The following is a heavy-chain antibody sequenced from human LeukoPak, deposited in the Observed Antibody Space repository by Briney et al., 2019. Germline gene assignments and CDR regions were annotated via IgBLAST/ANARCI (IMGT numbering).Heavy chain of an antibody. Sequence: GGSLRLSCAASGFTFSSYEMNWVRQAPGKGLEWVSYISSSGSTIYYADSVKGRFTISRDNAKNSLYLQMNSLRAEDTAVYYCARGLADIVVVVAFYWGQGTLVTVSS. CDR2: ISSSGSTI. CDR3: ARGLADIVVVVAFY. V-gene: IGHV3-48*03. CDR1: GFTFSSYE. J-gene: IGHJ4*02. D-gene: IGHD2-15*01.